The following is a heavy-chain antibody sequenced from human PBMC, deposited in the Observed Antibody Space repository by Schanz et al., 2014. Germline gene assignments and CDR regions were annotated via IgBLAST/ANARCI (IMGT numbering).Heavy chain of an antibody. J-gene: IGHJ4*02. V-gene: IGHV3-33*01. CDR2: IWYDGNNK. CDR3: ARGYSNIWSPMAY. Sequence: VQLVESGGGLVQPGGSLRLSCEASGFNVGNNYMSWVRQPPGKGLEWVAVIWYDGNNKYYADSVKGRFTISRDNSKNTLSLQMNSLRAEDTAVYYCARGYSNIWSPMAYWGQGTLVAVSS. D-gene: IGHD6-13*01. CDR1: GFNVGNNY.